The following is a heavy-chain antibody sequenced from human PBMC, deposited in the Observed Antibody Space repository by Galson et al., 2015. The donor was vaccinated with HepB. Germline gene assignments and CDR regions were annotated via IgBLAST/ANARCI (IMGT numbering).Heavy chain of an antibody. Sequence: SLRLSCAASEFSFSQSTLQWARQASGRGLEWLGLIRNKTNNYATAYAASVRGRFTFSREDSKDTAFLQMNRLRVEDTAIYYCGEGGGSWGQGTLVIVSS. CDR3: GEGGGS. D-gene: IGHD1-26*01. CDR1: EFSFSQST. CDR2: IRNKTNNYAT. V-gene: IGHV3-73*01. J-gene: IGHJ5*02.